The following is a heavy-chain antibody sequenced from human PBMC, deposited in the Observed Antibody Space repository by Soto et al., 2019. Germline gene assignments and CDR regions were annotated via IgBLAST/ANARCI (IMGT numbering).Heavy chain of an antibody. V-gene: IGHV4-31*03. J-gene: IGHJ4*02. D-gene: IGHD3-9*01. CDR3: ARDQWAGYYNVARV. Sequence: PSETLSLTCTVSGGSISSGGYYWNWIRQHPGKGLEWIGYIYYSGSPYYNPSLKSRVTISVDTSKNQFSLKLSSVTAADTAVYYCARDQWAGYYNVARVWGQGTLVTVSS. CDR2: IYYSGSP. CDR1: GGSISSGGYY.